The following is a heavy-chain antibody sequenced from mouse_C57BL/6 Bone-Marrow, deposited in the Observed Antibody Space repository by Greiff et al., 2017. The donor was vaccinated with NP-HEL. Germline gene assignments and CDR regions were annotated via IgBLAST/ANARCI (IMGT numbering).Heavy chain of an antibody. Sequence: VQLVESGAELVRPGASVKLSCKASGYTFTDYYINWVKQRPGQGLEWIARIYPGSGNTYYNEKFKGKATLTAEKSSSTAYMQLSSLTSEDSAVYFCARNWGNYYAMDYWGKGTSVTVSS. V-gene: IGHV1-76*01. CDR3: ARNWGNYYAMDY. J-gene: IGHJ4*01. D-gene: IGHD4-1*01. CDR2: IYPGSGNT. CDR1: GYTFTDYY.